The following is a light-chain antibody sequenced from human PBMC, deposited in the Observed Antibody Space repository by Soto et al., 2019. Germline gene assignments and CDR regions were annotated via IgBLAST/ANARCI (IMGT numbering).Light chain of an antibody. Sequence: DIQMTQSPSSLSASVGDRVTITCRASQGISNFLAWYQQRPGKVPKVLIYAASTLQSGVPSRFSGSGSGTDFTLTISSLQHEDVATYYCQKYNSAPSLTFGGGTKVEIK. CDR3: QKYNSAPSLT. CDR2: AAS. J-gene: IGKJ4*01. CDR1: QGISNF. V-gene: IGKV1-27*01.